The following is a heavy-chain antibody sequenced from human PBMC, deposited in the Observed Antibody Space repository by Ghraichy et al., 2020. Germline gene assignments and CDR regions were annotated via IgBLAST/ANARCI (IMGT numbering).Heavy chain of an antibody. J-gene: IGHJ4*02. D-gene: IGHD2-8*01. CDR3: ARGRGCRFGY. CDR1: GGSFSGYY. V-gene: IGHV4-34*01. CDR2: INHSGST. Sequence: SETLSLTCAVYGGSFSGYYWSWIRQPPGKGLEWIGEINHSGSTNYNPSLKSRVTISVDTSKNQFSLKLSSVTAADTAVYYCARGRGCRFGYWGQGTLVTVSS.